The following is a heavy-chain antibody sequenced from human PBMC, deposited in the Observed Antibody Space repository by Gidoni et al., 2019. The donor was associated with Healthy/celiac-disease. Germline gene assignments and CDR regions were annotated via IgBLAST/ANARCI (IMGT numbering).Heavy chain of an antibody. D-gene: IGHD2-15*01. CDR3: ARDRRCSGGSCYSTGPDYYYGMDV. V-gene: IGHV3-21*01. Sequence: EVQLVESGGGLVKHGGSLRLSCAASGFTFSSYSRNWVRQAPGKGLEWVSSISSSSIYIYYADSVKGRFTISRDNAKNSLYLQLHSLRAEDTAVYYCARDRRCSGGSCYSTGPDYYYGMDVWGQGTTVTVSS. CDR1: GFTFSSYS. J-gene: IGHJ6*02. CDR2: ISSSSIYI.